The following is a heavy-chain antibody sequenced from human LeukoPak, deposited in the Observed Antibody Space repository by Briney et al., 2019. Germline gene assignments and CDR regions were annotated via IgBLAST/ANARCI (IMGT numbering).Heavy chain of an antibody. V-gene: IGHV3-20*04. CDR2: INWSGGST. J-gene: IGHJ4*02. Sequence: GGSLRLSCTASGFAFDEHGMSWVCQVPGKGLEWVSGINWSGGSTGYADPWRGRFTISRDNAKNSLYLQMDSPRAEDTALYYCARAPITSPFYFDYWGQGTLVTVSS. D-gene: IGHD2-2*01. CDR3: ARAPITSPFYFDY. CDR1: GFAFDEHG.